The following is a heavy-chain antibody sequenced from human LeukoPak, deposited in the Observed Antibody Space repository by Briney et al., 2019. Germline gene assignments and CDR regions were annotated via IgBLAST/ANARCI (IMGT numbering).Heavy chain of an antibody. CDR1: GGSIYSHY. D-gene: IGHD6-19*01. V-gene: IGHV4-59*08. J-gene: IGHJ4*02. CDR3: MRGDTGWNYSDY. CDR2: IYYKGNT. Sequence: PSETLSLTCAVSGGSIYSHYWGWIRQPPGKGLEWIGDIYYKGNTNYNPSLKSRVTISLDTSKNHLSLTLTSVVAADTAIYYCMRGDTGWNYSDYWGQGILVTVSS.